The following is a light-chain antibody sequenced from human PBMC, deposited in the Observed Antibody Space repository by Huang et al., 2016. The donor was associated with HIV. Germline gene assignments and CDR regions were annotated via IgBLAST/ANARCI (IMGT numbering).Light chain of an antibody. CDR2: SAS. CDR1: QSISKF. V-gene: IGKV1-39*01. Sequence: DIQMTQSPSSLSASVGDRVTIACRASQSISKFLNWYQQKPGEAPKLLMHSASSLQSGDPSRFSGSGSGTDCTLTITSLQPEDFATYYCQQTDNTPRTFGQGTKDVIK. CDR3: QQTDNTPRT. J-gene: IGKJ1*01.